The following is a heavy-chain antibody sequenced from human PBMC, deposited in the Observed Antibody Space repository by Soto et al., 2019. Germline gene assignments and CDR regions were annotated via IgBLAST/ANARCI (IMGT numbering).Heavy chain of an antibody. CDR1: GYTLTNYW. J-gene: IGHJ4*02. CDR3: ARLGSLLQPIDF. D-gene: IGHD4-4*01. CDR2: IFPRDSDT. V-gene: IGHV5-51*01. Sequence: LGESLKISCQASGYTLTNYWIAWVRHMPGRGLEWMGLIFPRDSDTRYNSSFEGKVTISTDKSIATSYPHWTSLKASETATYFCARLGSLLQPIDFWGQGTQVTVSS.